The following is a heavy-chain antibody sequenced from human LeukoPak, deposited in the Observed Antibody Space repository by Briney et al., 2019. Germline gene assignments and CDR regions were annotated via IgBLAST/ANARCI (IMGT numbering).Heavy chain of an antibody. CDR1: GGSISSDY. J-gene: IGHJ4*02. CDR3: ARGANWGSPDY. D-gene: IGHD7-27*01. Sequence: PSETLSLTCTLSGGSISSDYWSWIRQSPGKGLEWIGYIYYSGTTSYNPSLPGRVTISLDTSKNQFSLKLSSVTAADTAVYYCARGANWGSPDYGGQGTLVTVSS. V-gene: IGHV4-59*01. CDR2: IYYSGTT.